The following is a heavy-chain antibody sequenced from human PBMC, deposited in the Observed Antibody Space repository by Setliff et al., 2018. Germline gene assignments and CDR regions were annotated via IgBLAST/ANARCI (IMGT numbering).Heavy chain of an antibody. CDR3: ARVVPLGGTDR. V-gene: IGHV4-61*09. D-gene: IGHD1-1*01. Sequence: TLSLTCTVSGGSISSGTFYWTWLRQPAGKGLEWIGHIYSSGNINYNPSLVSRVTISIDTSKSPFSLRLSSVTAADTAVYYCARVVPLGGTDRWGQGTLVTVSS. CDR2: IYSSGNI. CDR1: GGSISSGTFY. J-gene: IGHJ5*02.